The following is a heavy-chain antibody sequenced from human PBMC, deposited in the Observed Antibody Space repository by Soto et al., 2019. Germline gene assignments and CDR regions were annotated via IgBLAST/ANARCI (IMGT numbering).Heavy chain of an antibody. V-gene: IGHV1-46*03. Sequence: ASVKVSCKASGYTFTSYYRHWVRQAPGQGLEWMGIINPSGGSTSYAQKFQGRVTMTRDTSTSTVYMELSSLRSEDTAVYYCARAAMGCSSTSCGPENYYYYMVVWGKGTTVTVSS. CDR1: GYTFTSYY. CDR3: ARAAMGCSSTSCGPENYYYYMVV. J-gene: IGHJ6*03. CDR2: INPSGGST. D-gene: IGHD2-2*01.